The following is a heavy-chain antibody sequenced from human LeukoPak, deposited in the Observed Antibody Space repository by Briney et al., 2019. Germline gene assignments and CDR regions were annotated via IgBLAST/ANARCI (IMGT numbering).Heavy chain of an antibody. CDR1: GYTFTSYC. D-gene: IGHD6-13*01. CDR2: INPSGGST. CDR3: ASDSAAAGTDY. V-gene: IGHV1-46*03. J-gene: IGHJ4*02. Sequence: GASVKVSCKASGYTFTSYCMHWVRQAPGQGLEWMGIINPSGGSTSYAQKFQGRVTMTRDTSTSTVYMELSSLRSEDTAVYYCASDSAAAGTDYWGQGTLVTVSS.